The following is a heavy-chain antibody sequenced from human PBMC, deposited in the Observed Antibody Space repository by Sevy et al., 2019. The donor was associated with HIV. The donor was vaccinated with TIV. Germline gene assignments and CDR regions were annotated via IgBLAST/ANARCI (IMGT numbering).Heavy chain of an antibody. CDR2: INHSGST. CDR1: GGSFSGYY. CDR3: ARHCGGDCSHAFDI. V-gene: IGHV4-34*01. Sequence: SDTLSLTCAVYGGSFSGYYWSWIRQPPGKGLEWIGEINHSGSTNYNPSLKSRVTISGDPSKNQFSLKLSSVTAADTAVYYCARHCGGDCSHAFDIWGQGTMVTVSS. D-gene: IGHD2-21*02. J-gene: IGHJ3*02.